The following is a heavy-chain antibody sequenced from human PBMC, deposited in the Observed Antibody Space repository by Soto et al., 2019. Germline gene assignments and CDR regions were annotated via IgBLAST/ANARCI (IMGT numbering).Heavy chain of an antibody. J-gene: IGHJ4*01. CDR1: RFRFSAYG. D-gene: IGHD6-19*01. V-gene: IGHV3-30*18. CDR2: ISDDGKTQ. CDR3: VKGGYKTGWPPFDH. Sequence: QVKLVESGGAVVQSGRSLRLSCTASRFRFSAYGMHWVRQAPGKGLEWVALISDDGKTQFFTDSVEGRFTISRDNSRNTLYLQMNSLRPEDTAVYYCVKGGYKTGWPPFDHWGHRTRVTVSS.